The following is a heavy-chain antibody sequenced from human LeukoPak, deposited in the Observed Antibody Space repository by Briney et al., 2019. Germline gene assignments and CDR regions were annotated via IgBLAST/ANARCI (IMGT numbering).Heavy chain of an antibody. V-gene: IGHV4-34*01. CDR1: GGSFSGYY. CDR3: ARSTGWLNGN. CDR2: INHSGST. D-gene: IGHD2-8*02. J-gene: IGHJ4*01. Sequence: SETLSLTCAVYGGSFSGYYWSWIRQPPGKGLEWIGEINHSGSTNYNPSLKSRVTISVDTSKNQFSLKLNSVTAADTAVYYCARSTGWLNGNWGHGTPVTVSS.